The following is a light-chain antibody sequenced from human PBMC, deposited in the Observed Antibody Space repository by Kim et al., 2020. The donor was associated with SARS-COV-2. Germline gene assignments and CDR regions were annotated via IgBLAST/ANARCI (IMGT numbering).Light chain of an antibody. CDR1: ILRSYY. CDR2: GKN. Sequence: ALVQTVRITCQGDILRSYYASWYQQKAGQAPVLVIYGKNNRPSGIPDRFSGSYSGNTASLTITGAQAVDEADYYCNSRDSSGNHWVFGGGTQLTVL. V-gene: IGLV3-19*01. J-gene: IGLJ3*02. CDR3: NSRDSSGNHWV.